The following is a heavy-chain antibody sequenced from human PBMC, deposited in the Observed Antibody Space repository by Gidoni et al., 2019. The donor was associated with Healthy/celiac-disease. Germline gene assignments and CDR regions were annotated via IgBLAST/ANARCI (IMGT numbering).Heavy chain of an antibody. CDR2: IWYDGSNK. CDR1: GFTFISYG. CDR3: ARDRRGSYGRHYFDY. Sequence: QVQLVESGGGEVQPGGSLRPPCAASGFTFISYGMHWVRQAPGKGLEWVAVIWYDGSNKYYADSVQGRFTISRDNSKNTLYLQMNSLRAEDTAVYYCARDRRGSYGRHYFDYWGQGTLVTVSS. J-gene: IGHJ4*02. D-gene: IGHD1-26*01. V-gene: IGHV3-33*01.